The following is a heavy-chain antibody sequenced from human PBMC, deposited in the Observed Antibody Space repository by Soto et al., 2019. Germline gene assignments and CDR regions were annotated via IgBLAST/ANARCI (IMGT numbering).Heavy chain of an antibody. D-gene: IGHD2-21*01. Sequence: GASVKVSCKASGGTVSSYTISWVRQAPGQGLEWMGRIIPILGTANYAQKLQGRVTMTTDTSTSTAYMELRSLRSDDTAVYYCARDEIGWFDPWGQGTLVTVSS. J-gene: IGHJ5*02. CDR1: GGTVSSYT. CDR2: IIPILGTA. CDR3: ARDEIGWFDP. V-gene: IGHV1-69*08.